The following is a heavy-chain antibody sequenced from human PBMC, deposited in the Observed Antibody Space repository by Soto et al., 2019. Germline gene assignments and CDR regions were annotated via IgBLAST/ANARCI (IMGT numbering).Heavy chain of an antibody. D-gene: IGHD6-13*01. CDR1: GYTFTSYD. V-gene: IGHV1-8*01. CDR2: MNPNSGNT. J-gene: IGHJ6*03. Sequence: GASVKVSCKASGYTFTSYDINWVRQATGQGLEWMGWMNPNSGNTGYAQKFQGRVTMTRNTSISTAYMELSSLRSEDTAVYYCARGPTDSSRKRNSYYYYYMDVWGKGTTVTVSS. CDR3: ARGPTDSSRKRNSYYYYYMDV.